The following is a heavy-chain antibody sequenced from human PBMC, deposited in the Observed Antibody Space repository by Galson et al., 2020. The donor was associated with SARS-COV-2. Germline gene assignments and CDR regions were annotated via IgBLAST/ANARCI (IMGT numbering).Heavy chain of an antibody. D-gene: IGHD2-15*01. J-gene: IGHJ4*02. CDR1: GFTFSQSG. CDR2: TISSARHI. V-gene: IGHV3-21*01. CDR3: ARGGTNMVAAALAN. Sequence: GSLLLSCSASGFTFSQSGMTWVRHAPAKRLQWVASTISSARHINYAASVKGRFTISRDTAKNSLDLQMNSLRDEDTAIYYCARGGTNMVAAALANWGQGILVTVSS.